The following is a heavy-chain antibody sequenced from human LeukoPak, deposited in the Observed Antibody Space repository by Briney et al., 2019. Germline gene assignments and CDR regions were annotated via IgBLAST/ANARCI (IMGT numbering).Heavy chain of an antibody. Sequence: GGSLRLSCAASGFTFSSYSMNWVRQAPGKGLEWVSSISSSSSYIYYADSVKGRFTISRDNAKNSLYLQMNSLRAEDTAVYYCARYYGSGSYYSGNPFDYWGQGTLVTVSS. D-gene: IGHD3-10*01. CDR3: ARYYGSGSYYSGNPFDY. CDR1: GFTFSSYS. J-gene: IGHJ4*02. CDR2: ISSSSSYI. V-gene: IGHV3-21*01.